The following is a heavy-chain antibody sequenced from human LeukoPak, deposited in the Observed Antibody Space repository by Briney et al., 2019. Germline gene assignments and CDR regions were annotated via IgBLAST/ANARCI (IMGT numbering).Heavy chain of an antibody. Sequence: GASVKVSCKTSGYTFTGYYMYWVRQAPGRGFEYMGWINPDSGGTDYAQKFQGRVTMTRDTSITTAYLELSRLTSDDTAVYYCAPSTSTESYFDYWGQGTLVTVSS. J-gene: IGHJ4*02. CDR3: APSTSTESYFDY. V-gene: IGHV1-2*02. CDR2: INPDSGGT. CDR1: GYTFTGYY. D-gene: IGHD1-1*01.